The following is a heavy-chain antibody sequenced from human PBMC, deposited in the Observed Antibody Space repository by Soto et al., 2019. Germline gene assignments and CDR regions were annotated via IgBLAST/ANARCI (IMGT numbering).Heavy chain of an antibody. CDR2: VYVHGTT. CDR3: AAVTGGVARAFEY. CDR1: GVSLSSFY. D-gene: IGHD2-8*02. J-gene: IGHJ4*02. V-gene: IGHV4-4*07. Sequence: QVQLQESGPGVVRASETLSLSCSVSGVSLSSFYWNWIRQPAGGGLEWIGRVYVHGTTTYNPSLKSRITLSLDPSKNQFSLNLRSVTAADTALYFCAAVTGGVARAFEYWGQGMLATVSS.